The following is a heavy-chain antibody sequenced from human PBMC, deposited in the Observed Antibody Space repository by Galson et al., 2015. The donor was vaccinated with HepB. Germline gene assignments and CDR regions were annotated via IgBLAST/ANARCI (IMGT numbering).Heavy chain of an antibody. J-gene: IGHJ4*02. CDR3: ATGGNYWAH. V-gene: IGHV3-7*03. D-gene: IGHD1-26*01. CDR1: GHSFSIYY. Sequence: SLRLSCAASGHSFSIYYMSWGRQAPGKGLEWVANIKQDGSVTDYADSVKGRFTISRDNARSSLYLQMDSLRAGDTAVYFCATGGNYWAHWGQGTLVTVTS. CDR2: IKQDGSVT.